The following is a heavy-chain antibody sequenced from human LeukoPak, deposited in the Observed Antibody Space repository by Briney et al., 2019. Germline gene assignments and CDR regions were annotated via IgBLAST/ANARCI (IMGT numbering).Heavy chain of an antibody. CDR2: IYYSGRT. J-gene: IGHJ5*02. V-gene: IGHV4-39*01. Sequence: SETLSLTCTVSGGSISSSSSYWGWIRQPPGKGLEWIGRIYYSGRTYYNPSLKSRVTISVDTSKNQFSLKVRSVTAAHTAVFYCARRPRGDYKAWFDPWGQGTLVTVSS. CDR3: ARRPRGDYKAWFDP. D-gene: IGHD5-24*01. CDR1: GGSISSSSSY.